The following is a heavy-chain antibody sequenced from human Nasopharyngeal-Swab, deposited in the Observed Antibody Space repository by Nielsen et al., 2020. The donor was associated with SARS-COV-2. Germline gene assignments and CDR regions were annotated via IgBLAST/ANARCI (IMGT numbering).Heavy chain of an antibody. D-gene: IGHD3-3*01. CDR2: INPKSGGT. Sequence: ASVNVSCKASGYTFTGYYMHWVRQAPGQGLEWMGRINPKSGGTNYAQKFQGRVTMTRDTSISTAYMELTRLRSDDTAVYYCARAAGQDFWSGYLPEIYFFDYWGQGTLVTVSS. J-gene: IGHJ4*02. CDR3: ARAAGQDFWSGYLPEIYFFDY. V-gene: IGHV1-2*06. CDR1: GYTFTGYY.